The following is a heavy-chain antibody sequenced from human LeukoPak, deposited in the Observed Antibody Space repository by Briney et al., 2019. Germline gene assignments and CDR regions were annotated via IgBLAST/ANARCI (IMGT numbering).Heavy chain of an antibody. CDR1: GYTFTSYD. V-gene: IGHV1-8*01. CDR3: ARDLGYCSLTSCQNWFDP. D-gene: IGHD2-2*01. Sequence: ASVKVSCKASGYTFTSYDINWVRQATGQGLEWMGWMNPNSGNTGYAQKFQGRVTMTRNTSISTAYMELSSLRSEDTAVYYCARDLGYCSLTSCQNWFDPWGQGTLVTVSS. J-gene: IGHJ5*02. CDR2: MNPNSGNT.